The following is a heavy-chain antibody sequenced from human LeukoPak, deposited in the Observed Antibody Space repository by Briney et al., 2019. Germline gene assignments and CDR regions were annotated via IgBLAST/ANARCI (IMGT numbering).Heavy chain of an antibody. Sequence: GGSLRLSCAASGFTFGVYAMSWVRQAPGKGLEWVSTVGSSEITYYAGSVMGRFTISRDIPKNTLYLQMNSLRAEDTAVYYCAKDSAVVPAAPYGMDVWGQGTTVTVSS. CDR2: VGSSEIT. J-gene: IGHJ6*02. V-gene: IGHV3-23*01. CDR1: GFTFGVYA. CDR3: AKDSAVVPAAPYGMDV. D-gene: IGHD2-2*01.